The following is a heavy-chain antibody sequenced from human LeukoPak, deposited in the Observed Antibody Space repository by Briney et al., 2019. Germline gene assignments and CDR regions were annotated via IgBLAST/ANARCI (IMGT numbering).Heavy chain of an antibody. Sequence: PSETLSLTCAVYGGSFSGYYWSWIRQPPGKGLEWIEEINHSGSTNYNPSLKSRVTISVDTSKNQFSLKLSSVTAADTAVYYCARGAAKRNDFWSGYYSYYFDYWGQGTQVTVSS. CDR2: INHSGST. J-gene: IGHJ4*02. CDR3: ARGAAKRNDFWSGYYSYYFDY. V-gene: IGHV4-34*01. D-gene: IGHD3-3*01. CDR1: GGSFSGYY.